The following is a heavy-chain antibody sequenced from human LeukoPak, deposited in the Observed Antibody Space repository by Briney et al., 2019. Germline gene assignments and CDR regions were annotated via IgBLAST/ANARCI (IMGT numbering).Heavy chain of an antibody. CDR2: IDEDGKTI. Sequence: GESLRLSCAAPGFTFNSYWMHWVRQAPGKGLVWVSRIDEDGKTIDYADSVKGRFTISRDNAKDTLYLQMSSLRDEDTAVYYCVSDLCGGDDQWGRGTLVTVSS. D-gene: IGHD3-3*01. V-gene: IGHV3-74*01. J-gene: IGHJ5*02. CDR1: GFTFNSYW. CDR3: VSDLCGGDDQ.